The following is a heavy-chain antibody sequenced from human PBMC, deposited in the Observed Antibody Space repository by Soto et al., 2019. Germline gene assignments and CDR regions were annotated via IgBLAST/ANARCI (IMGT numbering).Heavy chain of an antibody. V-gene: IGHV1-69*13. J-gene: IGHJ6*02. Sequence: SVKISCKASGGTFSSYAISWVRQAPGQGLEWMGGIIPIFGTANYAQKFQGRVTITADESTSTAYMELSSLRSEDTAVYYCARHSSSWAHYYYYYGMDVWRQGTTVTVS. D-gene: IGHD6-13*01. CDR1: GGTFSSYA. CDR3: ARHSSSWAHYYYYYGMDV. CDR2: IIPIFGTA.